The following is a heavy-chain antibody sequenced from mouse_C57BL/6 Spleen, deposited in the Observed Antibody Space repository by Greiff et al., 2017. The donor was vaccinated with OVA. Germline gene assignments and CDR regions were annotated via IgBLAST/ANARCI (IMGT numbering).Heavy chain of an antibody. Sequence: EVQLVESGGGLVQPGGSMKLSCAASGFTFSDAWMDWVSQSPEKGLEWVAVIRNKANNHATYYAESVKGRFTISRDDTKSSVYLQMNSLRAEDTGIYYCTRNYYDYDVCYCDYWGQGTTLTVSS. CDR3: TRNYYDYDVCYCDY. CDR1: GFTFSDAW. D-gene: IGHD2-4*01. V-gene: IGHV6-6*01. J-gene: IGHJ2*01. CDR2: IRNKANNHAT.